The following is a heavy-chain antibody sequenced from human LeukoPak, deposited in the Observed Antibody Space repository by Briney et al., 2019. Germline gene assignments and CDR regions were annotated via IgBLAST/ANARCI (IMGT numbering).Heavy chain of an antibody. CDR3: ARGVKTGYCSSTSCPYYFDY. D-gene: IGHD2-2*01. V-gene: IGHV4-61*02. CDR2: IYTSGST. CDR1: GGSISSGSYY. J-gene: IGHJ4*02. Sequence: PSETLSLTCTVSGGSISSGSYYWSWIRQPAGKGLEWIGRIYTSGSTNYNPSLKSRVTISVDTSKNQFSLKLSSVTAADTAVYYCARGVKTGYCSSTSCPYYFDYWGQGTLVTVSS.